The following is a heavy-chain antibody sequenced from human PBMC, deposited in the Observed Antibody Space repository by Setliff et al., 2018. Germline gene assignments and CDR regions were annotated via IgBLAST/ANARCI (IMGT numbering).Heavy chain of an antibody. V-gene: IGHV1-69*05. CDR1: GGTFSSYG. Sequence: SVKVSCKASGGTFSSYGISWVRQAPGQGLEWMGGTIPMFVTTNYAQKFQGRVTIITDASPSTSYMALSSLTSADTAVYYCAREGVDTRSSTDYRYYMDVWGKGTTVTVSS. CDR2: TIPMFVTT. J-gene: IGHJ6*03. CDR3: AREGVDTRSSTDYRYYMDV. D-gene: IGHD5-18*01.